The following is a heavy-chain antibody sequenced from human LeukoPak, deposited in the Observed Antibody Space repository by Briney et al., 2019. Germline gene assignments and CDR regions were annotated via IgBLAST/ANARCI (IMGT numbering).Heavy chain of an antibody. Sequence: SETLSPTCAVYGGSFSGYYWSWIRQPPGKGLEWIGEINHSGSTNYNPSLKSRVTISVDTSKNQFSLKLSSVTAADTAVYYCARYDYGDQGDYWGQGTLVTVSS. CDR2: INHSGST. J-gene: IGHJ4*02. CDR1: GGSFSGYY. D-gene: IGHD4-17*01. CDR3: ARYDYGDQGDY. V-gene: IGHV4-34*01.